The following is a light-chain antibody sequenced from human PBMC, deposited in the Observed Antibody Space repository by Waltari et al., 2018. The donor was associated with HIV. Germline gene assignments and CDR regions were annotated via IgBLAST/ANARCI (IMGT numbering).Light chain of an antibody. J-gene: IGLJ3*02. CDR2: LNSDGSH. Sequence: QVVLTQSPSASASLGASVKLTCTLSSGHSNYAIAWHTLQPGKGPRYLMKLNSDGSHTKGDGIPDRFSGSSSGAERYLTISSLQSEDEADYYCQTWGTGIRVFGGGTKLTVL. V-gene: IGLV4-69*01. CDR1: SGHSNYA. CDR3: QTWGTGIRV.